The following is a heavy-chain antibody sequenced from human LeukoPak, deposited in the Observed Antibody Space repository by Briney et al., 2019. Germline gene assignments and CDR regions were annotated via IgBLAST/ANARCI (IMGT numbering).Heavy chain of an antibody. J-gene: IGHJ1*01. CDR3: ARAREQWLVRSDFQH. CDR2: INYSGST. V-gene: IGHV4-34*01. CDR1: GGSLGGYY. Sequence: PSETLSLTCGVYGGSLGGYYWSWIRQPPGKGLEWIGEINYSGSTNYNPSLKSRVTVSVATSKNQFSLNLTSMTAADMAVYYCARAREQWLVRSDFQHWGQGTLVSVSS. D-gene: IGHD6-19*01.